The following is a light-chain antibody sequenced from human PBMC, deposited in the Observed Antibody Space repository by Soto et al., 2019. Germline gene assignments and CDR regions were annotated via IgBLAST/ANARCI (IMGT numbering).Light chain of an antibody. J-gene: IGLJ1*01. CDR2: DVT. CDR1: SSDVGNYNR. V-gene: IGLV2-18*02. CDR3: SSYTSSSTYV. Sequence: QSALTQPPSVSGSPGQSVAISCTGTSSDVGNYNRVSWYQQPPGTAPKLMIYDVTNRPSGVPDRCSGSKSGNTASLTISGLQADDEADYYCSSYTSSSTYVFGTGTKLTVL.